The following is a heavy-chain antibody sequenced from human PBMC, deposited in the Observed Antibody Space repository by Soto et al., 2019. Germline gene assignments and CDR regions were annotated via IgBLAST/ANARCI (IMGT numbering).Heavy chain of an antibody. CDR3: ARLSGPKDYYYGMDV. CDR1: GYSFTSYW. J-gene: IGHJ6*02. CDR2: IYPGDSDT. Sequence: PGESLKISCKGSGYSFTSYWIGWVRQMPGKGLEWMGIIYPGDSDTRYSPSFQGQVTISADKSISTAYLQWSSLKASDTAMYYCARLSGPKDYYYGMDVWGQGTTVTVSS. D-gene: IGHD1-1*01. V-gene: IGHV5-51*01.